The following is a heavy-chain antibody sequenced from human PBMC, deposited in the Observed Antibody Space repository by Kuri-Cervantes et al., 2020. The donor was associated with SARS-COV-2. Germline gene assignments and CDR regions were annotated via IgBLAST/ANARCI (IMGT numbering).Heavy chain of an antibody. J-gene: IGHJ4*02. D-gene: IGHD1-7*01. V-gene: IGHV3-30*04. CDR2: ISYDGSNK. Sequence: GGSLRLSCAASGFSFSSYAMHWVRQAPGKGLEWVAVISYDGSNKYYADSVKGRFTISRDNSKNTVYLQMKSLRAEDTAVYFCASWVGGTTLDYFDYWGQGTLVTVSS. CDR1: GFSFSSYA. CDR3: ASWVGGTTLDYFDY.